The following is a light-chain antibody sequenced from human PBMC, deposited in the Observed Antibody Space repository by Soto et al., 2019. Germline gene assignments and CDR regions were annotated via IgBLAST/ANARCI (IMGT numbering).Light chain of an antibody. CDR1: QSVGTY. Sequence: EIVLTQSPATLSLSPGERATLSCRASQSVGTYLTWYQQKPGQAPRLIIYDVSNRATGIPARFSGSGSGTDFTLTISSLEPEDFAVYYCQQRNNWPPMYTFGQGTKLEIK. V-gene: IGKV3-11*01. CDR2: DVS. J-gene: IGKJ2*01. CDR3: QQRNNWPPMYT.